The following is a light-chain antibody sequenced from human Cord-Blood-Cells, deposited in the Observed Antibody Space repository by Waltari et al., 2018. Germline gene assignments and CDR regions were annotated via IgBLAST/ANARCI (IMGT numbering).Light chain of an antibody. J-gene: IGKJ2*01. CDR2: DAS. V-gene: IGKV1-33*01. CDR3: QQYDNLSYT. CDR1: QDISNY. Sequence: DIQMTQSPSSLSASVGDRVTITCQASQDISNYLNWYQQKPWKAPKLLIYDASNLETGVPSRFSGSGSGTDFNFTISSLQPEDIATYYCQQYDNLSYTFGQGTKLEIK.